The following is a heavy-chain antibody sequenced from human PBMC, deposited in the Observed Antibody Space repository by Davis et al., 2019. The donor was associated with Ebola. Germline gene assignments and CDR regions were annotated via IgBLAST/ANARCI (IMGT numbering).Heavy chain of an antibody. CDR1: GFTFSRNW. J-gene: IGHJ4*02. CDR3: AREGYGDIIGD. CDR2: ISGSSRYI. Sequence: GGSLRLSCAASGFTFSRNWMSWVRQAPGKGLEWVSSISGSSRYIYYADSVKGRFSISRDNAKNSLYLQMNSLRAEDTAVYYCAREGYGDIIGDWGQGTLVTVSS. D-gene: IGHD1-20*01. V-gene: IGHV3-21*01.